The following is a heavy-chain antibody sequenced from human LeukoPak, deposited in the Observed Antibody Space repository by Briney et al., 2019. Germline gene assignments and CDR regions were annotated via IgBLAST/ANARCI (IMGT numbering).Heavy chain of an antibody. J-gene: IGHJ4*02. V-gene: IGHV1-3*01. CDR1: GYTFTTYA. CDR2: ISVGDGNT. D-gene: IGHD2-2*01. Sequence: ASVKVPCKASGYTFTTYAIHWVRQAPGQGLQWMGWISVGDGNTNYSQKFQGRVTPTRDTSASTAYMELTSLISEDTAVYYCARGYSGVVPAAHPDFWGQGTPVTVSS. CDR3: ARGYSGVVPAAHPDF.